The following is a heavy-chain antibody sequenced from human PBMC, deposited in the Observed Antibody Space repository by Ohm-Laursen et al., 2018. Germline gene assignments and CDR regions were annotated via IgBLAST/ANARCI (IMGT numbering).Heavy chain of an antibody. CDR2: ISAYNGNT. CDR1: GYTFTSYD. CDR3: ARASPPNYYGMDV. V-gene: IGHV1-18*01. J-gene: IGHJ6*02. Sequence: VASVKVSCKASGYTFTSYDINWVRQAPGQGLEWMGWISAYNGNTNYAQKLQGRVTMTTDTSTSTAYMELRSLRSDDTAVYYCARASPPNYYGMDVWSQGTTVTVSS.